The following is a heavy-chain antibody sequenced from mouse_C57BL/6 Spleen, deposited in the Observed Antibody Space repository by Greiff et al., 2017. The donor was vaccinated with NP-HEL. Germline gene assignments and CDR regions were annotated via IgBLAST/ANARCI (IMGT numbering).Heavy chain of an antibody. CDR3: APIYYGNYPYYFDY. D-gene: IGHD2-1*01. J-gene: IGHJ2*01. CDR1: GYTFTSYW. CDR2: IHPNSGST. V-gene: IGHV1-64*01. Sequence: VQLQQPGAELVKPGASVKLSCKASGYTFTSYWMHWVKQRPGQGLEWIGMIHPNSGSTNYNEKFKSKATLTVDKSSSTAYMQLSSLTSEDSAVYYCAPIYYGNYPYYFDYWGQGTTLTVSS.